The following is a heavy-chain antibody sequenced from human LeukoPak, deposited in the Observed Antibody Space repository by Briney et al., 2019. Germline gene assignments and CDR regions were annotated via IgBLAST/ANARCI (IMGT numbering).Heavy chain of an antibody. J-gene: IGHJ6*03. CDR2: IYPGDSDT. Sequence: GESLKISCKGSGYSFTSYWIGWARQMPGKGLEWMGIIYPGDSDTRYSPSFQGQVTISADKSISTAYLQWSSLKASDTAMYYCARHAHYYDFWSGYYAGMGSGYCYYYMDGWGKGTTVTVSS. CDR3: ARHAHYYDFWSGYYAGMGSGYCYYYMDG. CDR1: GYSFTSYW. V-gene: IGHV5-51*01. D-gene: IGHD3-3*01.